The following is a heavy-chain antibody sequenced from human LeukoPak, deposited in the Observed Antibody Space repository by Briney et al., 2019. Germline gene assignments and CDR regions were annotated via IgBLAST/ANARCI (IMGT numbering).Heavy chain of an antibody. V-gene: IGHV3-23*01. J-gene: IGHJ4*02. D-gene: IGHD4-17*01. Sequence: PGGFLRLSCAASGFTFSSYAMSWVRQAPGKGLEWVSSIGGSGDNTFYADSVKDRFTISRDNSKNTLFLQMNSLRAEDTAVYYCAKGRGTTVTSAANYWGQGTLVTVSS. CDR3: AKGRGTTVTSAANY. CDR2: IGGSGDNT. CDR1: GFTFSSYA.